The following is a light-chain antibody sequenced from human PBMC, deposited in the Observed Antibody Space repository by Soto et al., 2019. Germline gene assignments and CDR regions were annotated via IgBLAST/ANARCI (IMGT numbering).Light chain of an antibody. Sequence: QSVLTQPPSASGSPGQSVTISCTGTSSDVGGYNYVSWYQQHPGKAPKLMIYEVSKRPSGVPDRFSGSKSGNTASLTVSGLQAEDEADYYCSSYADSNNLYVFGTGTKDTDL. J-gene: IGLJ1*01. V-gene: IGLV2-8*01. CDR3: SSYADSNNLYV. CDR2: EVS. CDR1: SSDVGGYNY.